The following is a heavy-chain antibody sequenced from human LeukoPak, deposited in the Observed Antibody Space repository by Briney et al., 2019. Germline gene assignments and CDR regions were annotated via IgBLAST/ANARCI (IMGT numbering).Heavy chain of an antibody. Sequence: GGSLRLSCSSFSNYAMHWVRQAPGKRLEWVAFIRNDGDVIYFTESVKGRFTISRDNSKNTVYLQLNSLRAEDTALYYCAKDLISIKALIPWDYWGQGTLVTVSP. D-gene: IGHD2/OR15-2a*01. CDR3: AKDLISIKALIPWDY. CDR1: FSNYA. CDR2: IRNDGDVI. V-gene: IGHV3-30*02. J-gene: IGHJ4*02.